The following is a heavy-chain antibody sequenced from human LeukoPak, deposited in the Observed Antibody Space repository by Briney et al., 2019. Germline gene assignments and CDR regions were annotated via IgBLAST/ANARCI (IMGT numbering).Heavy chain of an antibody. Sequence: SVKVSCKASGGTFSSYAISWVRQAPGQGLEWMGRIIPILGIANYAQKFQGRVTITADKSTSTAYMELSSLRSEDTAVYYCARDRPYYDSGVNPTGYWGQGTLVTVSS. V-gene: IGHV1-69*04. CDR3: ARDRPYYDSGVNPTGY. J-gene: IGHJ4*02. CDR2: IIPILGIA. D-gene: IGHD3-22*01. CDR1: GGTFSSYA.